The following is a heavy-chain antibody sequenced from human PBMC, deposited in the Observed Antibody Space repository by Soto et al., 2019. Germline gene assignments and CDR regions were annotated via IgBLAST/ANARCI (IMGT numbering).Heavy chain of an antibody. CDR1: GFTFSNYL. V-gene: IGHV3-7*01. D-gene: IGHD6-25*01. J-gene: IGHJ4*02. Sequence: EVQLVESGGGLVQPGGSLRLSCAASGFTFSNYLMSWVRQAPGKGLEWVANIKQDGSEKYYVASVNGRFIISRDNAKNSLYLQMNSLRANDTAVYYCAREKRANGYFDYWGQGTLVTVSS. CDR3: AREKRANGYFDY. CDR2: IKQDGSEK.